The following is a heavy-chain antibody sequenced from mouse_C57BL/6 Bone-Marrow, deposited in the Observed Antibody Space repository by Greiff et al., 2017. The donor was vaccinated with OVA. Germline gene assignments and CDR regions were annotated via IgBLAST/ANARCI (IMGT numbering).Heavy chain of an antibody. CDR3: GRDYSSKAWFAY. D-gene: IGHD1-1*01. Sequence: EVQLQQAGPELVKPGASVKISCKASGYSFTDYNINWVKQSPGEGLEWIGVINPNDGTTSYNQKFKGKATLTVDQSSSTAYMQLNSLSSEASAVYCCGRDYSSKAWFAYWGEGTTLTVSA. CDR2: INPNDGTT. J-gene: IGHJ2*01. CDR1: GYSFTDYN. V-gene: IGHV1-39*01.